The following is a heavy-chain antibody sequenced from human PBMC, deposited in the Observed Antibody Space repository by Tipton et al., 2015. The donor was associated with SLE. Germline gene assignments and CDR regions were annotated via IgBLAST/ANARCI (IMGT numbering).Heavy chain of an antibody. Sequence: TLSLTCTVSGGSLNNHFCSWIRQSAGKGLEWIGRVPPSGGTNYNPPLKSRVTISVGTSKNQFSLKVSSVTAGDTAVYYCARAREHYEIWSGYYMWGQGTLVTVSS. CDR3: ARAREHYEIWSGYYM. V-gene: IGHV4-4*07. J-gene: IGHJ4*02. CDR2: VPPSGGT. D-gene: IGHD3-3*01. CDR1: GGSLNNHF.